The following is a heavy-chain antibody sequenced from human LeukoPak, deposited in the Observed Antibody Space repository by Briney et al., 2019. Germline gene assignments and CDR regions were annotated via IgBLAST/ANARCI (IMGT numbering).Heavy chain of an antibody. D-gene: IGHD2-8*01. J-gene: IGHJ5*02. CDR3: ARGGYCTNGVCRPLRWFDP. Sequence: SVKVSCKASGGTFSSYAISWVRQAPGQGLEWMGGIIPIFSTANYAQKFQGRVTITADESTSTAYMELSSLRSEDTAVYYCARGGYCTNGVCRPLRWFDPWGQGTLVTVSS. CDR2: IIPIFSTA. V-gene: IGHV1-69*13. CDR1: GGTFSSYA.